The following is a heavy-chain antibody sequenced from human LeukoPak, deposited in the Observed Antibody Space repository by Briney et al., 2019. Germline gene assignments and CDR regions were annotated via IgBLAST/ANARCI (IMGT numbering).Heavy chain of an antibody. CDR3: AHSEDIVVVPAAPCFDY. Sequence: SGPTLVKPTQTLTLTCTFSGFSLSTSGVGVGWIRRPPGKALEWLALIYWDDDKRYSPSLKSRLTITKDTSKNQVVLTMTNMDPVDTATYYCAHSEDIVVVPAAPCFDYWGQGTLVTVSS. D-gene: IGHD2-2*01. J-gene: IGHJ4*02. CDR1: GFSLSTSGVG. CDR2: IYWDDDK. V-gene: IGHV2-5*02.